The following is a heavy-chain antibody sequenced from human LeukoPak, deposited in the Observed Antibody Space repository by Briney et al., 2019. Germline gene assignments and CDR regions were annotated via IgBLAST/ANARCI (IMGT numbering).Heavy chain of an antibody. V-gene: IGHV3-23*01. CDR2: ISGSGGDT. Sequence: GGSLRLSCAASGFTFSSYSMNWVRQAPGKGPEWVSAISGSGGDTYYADSVKGRFTISRDNSKNTLYLQMNSLRAEDTAVYYCAKKGATTGDFDYWGQGTLVTVSS. CDR1: GFTFSSYS. J-gene: IGHJ4*02. CDR3: AKKGATTGDFDY. D-gene: IGHD1-26*01.